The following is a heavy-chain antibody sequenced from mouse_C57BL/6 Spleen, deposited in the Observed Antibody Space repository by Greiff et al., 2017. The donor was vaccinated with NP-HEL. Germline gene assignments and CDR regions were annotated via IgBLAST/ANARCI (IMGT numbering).Heavy chain of an antibody. Sequence: QVQLQQPGAELVRPGTSVKLSCKASGYTFTSYWMHWVKQRPGQGLEWIGVIDPSDSYTNYNQKFKGKATLTVDTSSSTAYMQLSSLTSEDSAVYYWARVPYYYGSSLDAMDYWGQGTSVTVSS. CDR2: IDPSDSYT. D-gene: IGHD1-1*01. CDR3: ARVPYYYGSSLDAMDY. J-gene: IGHJ4*01. V-gene: IGHV1-59*01. CDR1: GYTFTSYW.